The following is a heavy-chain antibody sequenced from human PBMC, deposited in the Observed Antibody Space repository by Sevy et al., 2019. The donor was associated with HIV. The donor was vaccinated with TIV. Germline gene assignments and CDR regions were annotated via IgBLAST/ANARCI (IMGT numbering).Heavy chain of an antibody. CDR3: ARDVGSVVVPAAVYFDY. D-gene: IGHD2-2*01. CDR1: GYTFTGYY. CDR2: INPNSGGT. J-gene: IGHJ4*02. Sequence: ASVKVSCKASGYTFTGYYMHWVRQAPGQGLEWMGWINPNSGGTNYAQKFQGRVTMTRDTSISTAYMELSRLRSDDTAVSYCARDVGSVVVPAAVYFDYWGQGTLVTVSS. V-gene: IGHV1-2*02.